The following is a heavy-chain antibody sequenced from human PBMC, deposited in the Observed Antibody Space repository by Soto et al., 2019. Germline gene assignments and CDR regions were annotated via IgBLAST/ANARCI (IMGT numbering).Heavy chain of an antibody. CDR3: ARREIRSASAFDI. D-gene: IGHD3-3*01. J-gene: IGHJ3*02. CDR2: IYYSGST. V-gene: IGHV4-39*01. Sequence: SETLSLTCTVSGGSISSSSYYWGWIRQPPGKGLEGIGSIYYSGSTYYNPSLKSRVTISVDTSKNQFSLKLSSVTAADTAVYYCARREIRSASAFDIWGQGTMVTVSS. CDR1: GGSISSSSYY.